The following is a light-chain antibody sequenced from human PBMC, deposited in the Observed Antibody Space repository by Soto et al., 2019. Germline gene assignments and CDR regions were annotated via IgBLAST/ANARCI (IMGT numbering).Light chain of an antibody. CDR3: GSYTSITTWV. V-gene: IGLV2-14*01. J-gene: IGLJ3*02. CDR2: EVT. CDR1: SNDVGGYNF. Sequence: QSALTQPASVSGSPGQSITISCTGTSNDVGGYNFVSWYQQHPGKAPKLMIYEVTHRPSGVSNRFSGSKSGNTASLTISVLQGEDEADYYCGSYTSITTWVFGGGTKVTVL.